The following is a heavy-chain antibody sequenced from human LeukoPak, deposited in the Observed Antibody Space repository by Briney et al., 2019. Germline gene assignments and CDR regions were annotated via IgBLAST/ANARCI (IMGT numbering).Heavy chain of an antibody. J-gene: IGHJ4*02. CDR2: ISSSTTYI. V-gene: IGHV3-21*01. CDR1: GFTFSTYS. CDR3: ARASIDGDHPWTYDIDS. D-gene: IGHD2/OR15-2a*01. Sequence: GGSLRLSCAASGFTFSTYSMSCVRQAPGKGLEWVSSISSSTTYIYYADSVKGRFTISRDNAKNSLYLQMNSLRAEDTSVYYCARASIDGDHPWTYDIDSCCQGTLVTVSS.